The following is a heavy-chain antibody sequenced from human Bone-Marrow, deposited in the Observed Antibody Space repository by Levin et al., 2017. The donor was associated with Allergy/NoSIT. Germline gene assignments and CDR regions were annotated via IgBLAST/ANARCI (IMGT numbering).Heavy chain of an antibody. CDR3: ARDQFRRATIGARWVGP. J-gene: IGHJ5*02. CDR1: GFTFSNSW. V-gene: IGHV3-7*01. D-gene: IGHD5-24*01. CDR2: IKEDGSEK. Sequence: ASVKVSCAASGFTFSNSWMSWVRQTPGKGLEWVANIKEDGSEKYYVDSVKGRFTISRDNAKKSLYVQMNSLRAEDTAVYYCARDQFRRATIGARWVGPRGQGTLVIVSS.